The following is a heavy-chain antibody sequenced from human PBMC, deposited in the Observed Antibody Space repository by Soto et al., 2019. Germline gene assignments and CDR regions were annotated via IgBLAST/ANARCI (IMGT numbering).Heavy chain of an antibody. CDR3: AREAPATYYYYYGMDV. Sequence: GALRLSCAAPVFTFSSYNMNWVREAPGKGLEWVSSISSSSSYIYYADSVKGRFTISRDNAKNSLYLQMNSLRAEDTAVYYCAREAPATYYYYYGMDVWGQGTTVTVSS. CDR1: VFTFSSYN. CDR2: ISSSSSYI. J-gene: IGHJ6*02. D-gene: IGHD6-6*01. V-gene: IGHV3-21*01.